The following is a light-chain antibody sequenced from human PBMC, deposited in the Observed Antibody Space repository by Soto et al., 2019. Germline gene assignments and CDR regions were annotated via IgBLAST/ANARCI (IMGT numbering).Light chain of an antibody. J-gene: IGKJ5*01. Sequence: DIQMTQSPSSVSASVGDRVTITCRASHGISSWLAWYQQKPGKAPKLLIYAASILQSGVTSRFSGSGSGTDFPLTISSLQPEDFATYYCQQANSFPSITFGQGTRLEIK. CDR2: AAS. CDR3: QQANSFPSIT. V-gene: IGKV1D-12*01. CDR1: HGISSW.